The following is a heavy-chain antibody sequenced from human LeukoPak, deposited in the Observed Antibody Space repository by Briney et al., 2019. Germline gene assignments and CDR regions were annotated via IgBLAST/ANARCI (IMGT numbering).Heavy chain of an antibody. CDR3: AREGGYSYGYALDY. D-gene: IGHD5-18*01. V-gene: IGHV1-69*04. Sequence: GASVKVSCKASGGTFSSYAISWVRQAPGQGLEWMGRIIPILGMANYAQKFQGRVTITADKSTSTAYMELSSLRSEDTAVYYCAREGGYSYGYALDYWGQGTLVTVSS. CDR1: GGTFSSYA. CDR2: IIPILGMA. J-gene: IGHJ4*02.